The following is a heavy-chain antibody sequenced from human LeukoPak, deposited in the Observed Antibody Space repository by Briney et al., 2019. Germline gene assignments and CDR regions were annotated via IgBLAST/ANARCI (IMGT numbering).Heavy chain of an antibody. J-gene: IGHJ6*04. Sequence: GGSLRLSCAASGFTFSNAWMSWVRQAPGKGLEWVGRIKSKTDGGTTDYAAPVKGRFTISRDDSKNTLYLQMNSPKTEDTAVYYCTSQALSYYYYGVDVWGKGTTVTVSS. V-gene: IGHV3-15*01. CDR1: GFTFSNAW. CDR3: TSQALSYYYYGVDV. CDR2: IKSKTDGGTT.